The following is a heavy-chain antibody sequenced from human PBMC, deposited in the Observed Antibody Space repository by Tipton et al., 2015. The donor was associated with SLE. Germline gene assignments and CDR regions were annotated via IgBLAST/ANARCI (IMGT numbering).Heavy chain of an antibody. D-gene: IGHD4-17*01. Sequence: QVQLVQSGAEVKKPGSSVKVSCKASGGTFSSYAISWVRQAPGQGLEWMGRIIPILGIANYAQKFQGRVTITADKSTSTAYMELSSLRSEDTAVYYCASGRNDYGDYFDYWGQGTLVTVSS. CDR3: ASGRNDYGDYFDY. V-gene: IGHV1-69*09. CDR2: IIPILGIA. CDR1: GGTFSSYA. J-gene: IGHJ4*02.